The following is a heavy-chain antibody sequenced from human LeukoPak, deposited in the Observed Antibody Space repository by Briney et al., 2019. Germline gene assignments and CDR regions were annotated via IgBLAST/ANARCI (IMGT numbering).Heavy chain of an antibody. J-gene: IGHJ4*02. CDR1: GYSFTSYW. D-gene: IGHD3-10*01. CDR3: ARSGIGSGSVTQPFDY. Sequence: GESLKISCKGSGYSFTSYWIGWVRQMPGKGLEWMGIIYPGDSDTRYSPSFQGQVTISADKSISTAYLQWSSIKASDTAIYYCARSGIGSGSVTQPFDYWGQGTLVTVSS. CDR2: IYPGDSDT. V-gene: IGHV5-51*01.